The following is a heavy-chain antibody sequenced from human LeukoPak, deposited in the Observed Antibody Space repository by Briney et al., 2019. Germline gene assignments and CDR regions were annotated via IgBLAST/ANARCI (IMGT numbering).Heavy chain of an antibody. V-gene: IGHV3-15*01. CDR3: TTAVVVTGFDY. CDR1: RFTFSNAW. CDR2: IKSKTDGGTT. Sequence: GGSLRLSCAASRFTFSNAWMTWVRRTQGKGLERVGRIKSKTDGGTTDYAAPVKGRFNISRDDSKNTVYLQMNSLKTEDTAVYYCTTAVVVTGFDYWGQGTLVSVSS. D-gene: IGHD2-21*02. J-gene: IGHJ4*02.